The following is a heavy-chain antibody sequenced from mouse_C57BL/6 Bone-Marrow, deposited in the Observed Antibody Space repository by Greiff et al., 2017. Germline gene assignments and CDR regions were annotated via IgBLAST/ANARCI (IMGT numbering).Heavy chain of an antibody. V-gene: IGHV1-64*01. CDR3: GGTYWYFDV. CDR1: GYTFTSYW. J-gene: IGHJ1*03. CDR2: IHPNSGST. Sequence: VQLQQSGAELVKPGASVKLSCKASGYTFTSYWMHWVKQRPGQGLEWIGMIHPNSGSTNYNEKFKSKATLTVDKSSSTAYMQLSSLTSEDSAVYYCGGTYWYFDVWGTGTTVTVSS. D-gene: IGHD2-14*01.